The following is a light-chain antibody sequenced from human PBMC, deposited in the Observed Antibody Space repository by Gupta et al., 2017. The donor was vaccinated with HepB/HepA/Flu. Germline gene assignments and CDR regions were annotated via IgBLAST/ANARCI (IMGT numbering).Light chain of an antibody. CDR2: GAS. Sequence: EIVLTPSPGTLSLSPGERATLSCRASQSVTSNYLAWYQQKPGQPPKLLIYGASSRATGIPDRFSGSGSGTDFTLTIRRLEPEDFAVYYCQQYGSSLRTFGGGTKVEIK. CDR3: QQYGSSLRT. V-gene: IGKV3-20*01. CDR1: QSVTSNY. J-gene: IGKJ4*01.